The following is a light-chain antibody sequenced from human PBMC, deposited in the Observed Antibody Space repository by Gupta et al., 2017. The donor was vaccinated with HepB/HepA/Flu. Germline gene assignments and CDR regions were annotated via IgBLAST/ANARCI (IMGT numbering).Light chain of an antibody. CDR3: SAYTTSSTYV. Sequence: QSALTQPPSVSGSPGPSVPISCPGTSSDIGSYNRVSWYQQSPGTAPKLIIYEVDNRPAGVPDRFSGSKSGNTASLTISGLQTEDEADYYCSAYTTSSTYVFGSGTKVTVL. CDR2: EVD. CDR1: SSDIGSYNR. V-gene: IGLV2-18*02. J-gene: IGLJ1*01.